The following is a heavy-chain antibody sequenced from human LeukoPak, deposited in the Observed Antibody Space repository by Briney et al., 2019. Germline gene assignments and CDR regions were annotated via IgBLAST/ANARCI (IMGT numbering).Heavy chain of an antibody. V-gene: IGHV4-59*02. CDR1: GGSVSGYY. CDR2: IYYSGET. Sequence: SETLSLTCSVSGGSVSGYYWSWIRQPPGKGLEWMGYIYYSGETNYNPSLNGRVTVSVDTSKNQFSLKLSSVTAADTAVYYCARRVRSYGPNWYFDLWGRGTLVTVSS. CDR3: ARRVRSYGPNWYFDL. J-gene: IGHJ2*01. D-gene: IGHD5-18*01.